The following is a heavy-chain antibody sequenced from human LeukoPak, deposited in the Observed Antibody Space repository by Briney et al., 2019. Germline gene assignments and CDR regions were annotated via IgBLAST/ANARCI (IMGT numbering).Heavy chain of an antibody. CDR1: GFTFSSYG. J-gene: IGHJ6*02. CDR3: AKRHAAAGKVYYDVDV. Sequence: PGRSLTPSCAGSGFTFSSYGCHWVRQAPGKGMEWVAVISYDGSNKYYADSVKGRFTISTDNSTNTLYLQMNSLRAEDTAVYYCAKRHAAAGKVYYDVDVWGQGTTVTVSS. V-gene: IGHV3-30*18. CDR2: ISYDGSNK. D-gene: IGHD6-13*01.